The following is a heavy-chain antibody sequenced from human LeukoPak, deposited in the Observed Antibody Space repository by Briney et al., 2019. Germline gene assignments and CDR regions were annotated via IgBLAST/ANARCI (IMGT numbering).Heavy chain of an antibody. CDR2: IYYSGSN. J-gene: IGHJ4*02. V-gene: IGHV4-59*01. CDR3: ARETLLTVVTPGGFDY. D-gene: IGHD4-23*01. Sequence: PSETLSLSCTASGGSISSYYWSWIRQPPGKGLEWVGFIYYSGSNNYNPSLKSRLTISSEATTNQSSFKLSSGTAADTAVYYCARETLLTVVTPGGFDYWGQGTPVTVSS. CDR1: GGSISSYY.